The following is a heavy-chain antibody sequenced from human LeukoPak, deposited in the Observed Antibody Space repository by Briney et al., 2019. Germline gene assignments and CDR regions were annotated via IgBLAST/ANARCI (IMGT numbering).Heavy chain of an antibody. D-gene: IGHD6-6*01. V-gene: IGHV3-23*01. J-gene: IGHJ1*01. CDR2: ISGSGGST. CDR1: GFTFSSYA. CDR3: AKDLRGYSSSSDYFQH. Sequence: GGSLRLSCAASGFTFSSYAMSWVRQAPGKGREWVSAISGSGGSTYYADSVKGRFTISRDNSKNTLYLQMNSLRAEDTAVYYCAKDLRGYSSSSDYFQHGGRGTLVSVSS.